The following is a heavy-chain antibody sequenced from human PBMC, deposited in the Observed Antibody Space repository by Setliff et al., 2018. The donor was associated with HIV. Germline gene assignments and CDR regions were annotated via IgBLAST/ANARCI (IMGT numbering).Heavy chain of an antibody. CDR2: INHSGST. CDR1: GGSFSIYY. D-gene: IGHD3-22*01. Sequence: SETLSLTCAVSGGSFSIYYRSWIRQPPGKGLEWIGEINHSGSTNYNPSLKSRVTISLDTSKNQFSLNLKSVTAADTAVYYCARRTYYDSAGYWDYWYFDLWGRGTLVTVTS. CDR3: ARRTYYDSAGYWDYWYFDL. J-gene: IGHJ2*01. V-gene: IGHV4-34*01.